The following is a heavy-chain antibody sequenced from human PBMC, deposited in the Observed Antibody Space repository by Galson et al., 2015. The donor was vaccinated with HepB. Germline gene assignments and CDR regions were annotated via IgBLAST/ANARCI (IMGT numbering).Heavy chain of an antibody. CDR1: GGTFSSYT. D-gene: IGHD3-22*01. V-gene: IGHV1-69*02. CDR2: FIPILGIA. Sequence: SVTVSCKASGGTFSSYTISWVRQAPGQGLEWMGRFIPILGIANYAQKFQGRVTITADKSTSTAYMELSSLRSEDTAVYYCASIQQYYYDSSGWADYWGQGTLVTVSS. CDR3: ASIQQYYYDSSGWADY. J-gene: IGHJ4*02.